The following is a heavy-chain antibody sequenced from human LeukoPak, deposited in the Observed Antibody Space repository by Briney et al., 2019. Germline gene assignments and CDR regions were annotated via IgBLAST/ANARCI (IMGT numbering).Heavy chain of an antibody. CDR1: GGSISSYY. V-gene: IGHV4-38-2*02. Sequence: SETLSLTCTVSGGSISSYYWGWIRQPPGMGLEWIGSIYHSGSTYYNPSLKSRVTISVDTSKNQFSLKLSSVTAADTAVYYCARVWTGYPGHYWGQGTLVTVSS. D-gene: IGHD3/OR15-3a*01. CDR3: ARVWTGYPGHY. J-gene: IGHJ4*02. CDR2: IYHSGST.